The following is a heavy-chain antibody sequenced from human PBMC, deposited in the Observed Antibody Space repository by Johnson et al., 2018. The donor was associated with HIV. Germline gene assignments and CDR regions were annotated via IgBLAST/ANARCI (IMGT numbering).Heavy chain of an antibody. CDR2: ISSSGSTI. Sequence: QVQLVESGVGLVKPGGSLRLSCAASGFTVSSNYMSWVRQAPGKGLEWVSYISSSGSTIYYADSVKGRFTISRDNSKNTLYLQMNSLRREDTAVYYCARALRTALGSPWNGGYDAFDIWGQGTVVTVSS. CDR3: ARALRTALGSPWNGGYDAFDI. CDR1: GFTVSSNY. D-gene: IGHD1-1*01. V-gene: IGHV3-11*04. J-gene: IGHJ3*02.